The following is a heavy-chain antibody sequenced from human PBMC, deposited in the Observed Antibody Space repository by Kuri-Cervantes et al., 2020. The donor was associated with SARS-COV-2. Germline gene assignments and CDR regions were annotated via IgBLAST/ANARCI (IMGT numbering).Heavy chain of an antibody. CDR2: IIPIFGIA. CDR3: ARDAAADNLSDY. CDR1: GGTFSSYA. D-gene: IGHD6-13*01. J-gene: IGHJ4*02. V-gene: IGHV1-69*04. Sequence: SSVNVSCKSSGGTFSSYAIRWVRQAPGQGLEWMGRIIPIFGIANYAQKFQGRVTITADKSTSTAYMELSSLRSEDTAVYYCARDAAADNLSDYWGQGTLVTVSS.